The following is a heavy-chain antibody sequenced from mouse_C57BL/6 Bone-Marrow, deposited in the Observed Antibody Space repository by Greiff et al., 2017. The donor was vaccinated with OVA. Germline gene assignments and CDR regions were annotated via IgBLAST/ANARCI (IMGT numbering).Heavy chain of an antibody. CDR2: INPNSGTT. Sequence: VQLQQSGAELARPGASVKMSCKASGYTFTSYTMHWVKQRPGQGLAWIGYINPNSGTTKYNQKFKDKATLTADKSSSTAYMPLSSLTSEDSAVYYCARSGCYFDYWGQGTTLTVSS. J-gene: IGHJ2*01. CDR1: GYTFTSYT. D-gene: IGHD4-1*01. V-gene: IGHV1-4*01. CDR3: ARSGCYFDY.